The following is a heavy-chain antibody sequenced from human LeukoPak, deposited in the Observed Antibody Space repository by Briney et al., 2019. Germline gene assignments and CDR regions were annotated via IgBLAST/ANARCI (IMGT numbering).Heavy chain of an antibody. CDR1: GGSISSSSSY. D-gene: IGHD5-18*01. CDR3: ARFSGYTYGYDY. CDR2: TYNSWGS. V-gene: IGHV4-39*01. J-gene: IGHJ4*02. Sequence: SETLSLTCTVSGGSISSSSSYWGWIRQPPGKGLEWIGTTYNSWGSYYNPSLKSRVTISGDTSKNQFSLKVTSVTAADAAVYYCARFSGYTYGYDYWGQGTLVTVSS.